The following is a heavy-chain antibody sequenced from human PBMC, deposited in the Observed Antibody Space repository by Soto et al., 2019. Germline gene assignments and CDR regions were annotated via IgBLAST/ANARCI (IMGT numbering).Heavy chain of an antibody. D-gene: IGHD2-8*02. CDR3: ARHEGWTGPDQ. V-gene: IGHV4-4*02. J-gene: IGHJ5*02. CDR1: GASIGSGGW. CDR2: IFHDGNT. Sequence: QVHLQESGPGLVKPSETLSLTCAVSGASIGSGGWWSWVRQPPGKGLEWIAEIFHDGNTYYSPSLKSRGTISVDKSQNQFSLNVYSVTAADTAVYYCARHEGWTGPDQWGQGTLVTFSS.